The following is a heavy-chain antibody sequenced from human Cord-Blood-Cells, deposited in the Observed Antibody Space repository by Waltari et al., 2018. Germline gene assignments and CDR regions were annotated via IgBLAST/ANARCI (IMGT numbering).Heavy chain of an antibody. V-gene: IGHV1-69*12. CDR1: GGPFSSYA. Sequence: QVQLVQSGAEVKKPGSSVKVSCKASGGPFSSYAISWVRQAPGQGHEGMGGIDPFFGSANYGQKFQGRVTLAADEAPSTAYMELSSLRSGDTAVYYCARDLSRGCDDAFDIWGQGTMVTVSS. CDR3: ARDLSRGCDDAFDI. CDR2: IDPFFGSA. D-gene: IGHD5-12*01. J-gene: IGHJ3*02.